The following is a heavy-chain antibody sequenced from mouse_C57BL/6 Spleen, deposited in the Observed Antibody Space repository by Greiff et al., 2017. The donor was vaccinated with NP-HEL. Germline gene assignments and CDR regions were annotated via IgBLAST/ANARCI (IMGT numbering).Heavy chain of an antibody. CDR3: ARWRYDYRYYAMDY. D-gene: IGHD2-4*01. Sequence: QVQLKQPGAELVKPGASVKMSCKASGYTFTSYWITWVKQRPGQGLEWIGDIYPGSGSTNYNEKFKSKATLTVDTSSSTAYMQLSSLTSEDSAVYYCARWRYDYRYYAMDYWGQGTSVTVSS. V-gene: IGHV1-55*01. CDR1: GYTFTSYW. J-gene: IGHJ4*01. CDR2: IYPGSGST.